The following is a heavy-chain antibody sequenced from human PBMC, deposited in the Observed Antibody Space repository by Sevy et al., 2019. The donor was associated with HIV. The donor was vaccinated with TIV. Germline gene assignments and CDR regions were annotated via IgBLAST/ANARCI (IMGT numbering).Heavy chain of an antibody. Sequence: GGSLRLSCAASGFTFSSYAMSWVRQAPGKGLEWVSAISGSGGSTYYADSVKGRFTISRDNSKNTLYLQMNSLRAEDPAGYYCAERGVAAAGPSPHGMDVWGQGTTVTVSS. CDR2: ISGSGGST. D-gene: IGHD6-13*01. CDR3: AERGVAAAGPSPHGMDV. V-gene: IGHV3-23*01. J-gene: IGHJ6*02. CDR1: GFTFSSYA.